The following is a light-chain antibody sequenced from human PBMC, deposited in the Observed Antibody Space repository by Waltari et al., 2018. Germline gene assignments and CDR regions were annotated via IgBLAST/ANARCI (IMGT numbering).Light chain of an antibody. J-gene: IGKJ4*01. CDR2: DAS. Sequence: DIQRTQSPPSASASVGVRVVITCRASQDISRCVAWYQPTRGKAPKFLIYDASTLQSGVPSRFSGTGSGTEFTLTISSLQPEDFATYYCQHGNTFPLTFGGGTKVEIK. V-gene: IGKV1-12*01. CDR1: QDISRC. CDR3: QHGNTFPLT.